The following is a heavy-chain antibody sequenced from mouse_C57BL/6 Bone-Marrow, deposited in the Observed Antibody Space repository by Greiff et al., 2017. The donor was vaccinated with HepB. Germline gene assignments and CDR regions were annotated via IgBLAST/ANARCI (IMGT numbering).Heavy chain of an antibody. J-gene: IGHJ2*01. CDR2: ITSGGDTT. Sequence: EVKPMESGGGLVNPGGSLKLSCAASGFVFSRYDMSWVRQTPEKRLEWVAYITSGGDTTYHLDTVKGRFTISRDNAKNALYLQMSSLESDDTAVFYCATHGYVCAYFDYWGQDTTLTVSS. CDR1: GFVFSRYD. CDR3: ATHGYVCAYFDY. V-gene: IGHV5-12-1*01.